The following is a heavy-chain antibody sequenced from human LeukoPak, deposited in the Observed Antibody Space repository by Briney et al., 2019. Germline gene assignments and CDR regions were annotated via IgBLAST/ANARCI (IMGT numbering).Heavy chain of an antibody. J-gene: IGHJ4*02. Sequence: GGSLRLSCVVSGFTFSSYAMSWVRQAPGKGLEWVSGISGSGDNTYYADSVKGRFTISRDNSKNTLYVQMNSLGTEDTAAYYCAKGSYYDSSGSFYFDYWGQGTLVTVSS. V-gene: IGHV3-23*01. D-gene: IGHD3-22*01. CDR1: GFTFSSYA. CDR2: ISGSGDNT. CDR3: AKGSYYDSSGSFYFDY.